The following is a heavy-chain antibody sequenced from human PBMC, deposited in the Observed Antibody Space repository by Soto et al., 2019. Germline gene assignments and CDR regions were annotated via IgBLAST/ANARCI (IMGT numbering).Heavy chain of an antibody. V-gene: IGHV3-21*01. CDR1: GFIFRNYG. CDR2: ISSSSSYI. J-gene: IGHJ4*02. CDR3: ARGDLRNFDY. Sequence: GESLKISCVASGFIFRNYGLHWVRQAPGKGLEWVSSISSSSSYIYYADSVKGRFTISRDNAKNSLYLQMNSLRAEDTAVYYCARGDLRNFDYWGQGTLVTVSS.